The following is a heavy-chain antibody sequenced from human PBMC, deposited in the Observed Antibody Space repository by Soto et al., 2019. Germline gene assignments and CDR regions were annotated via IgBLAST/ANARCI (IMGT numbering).Heavy chain of an antibody. CDR2: ISYSGST. CDR3: AGGPNEYFFDY. CDR1: GGSISSGGYY. V-gene: IGHV4-31*03. J-gene: IGHJ4*02. D-gene: IGHD2-2*01. Sequence: QVQLQESGPGLVKPSQTLSLTCTVSGGSISSGGYYWSWIRQHPGKGLEWIGHISYSGSTYYIPSLRSRATISVDTSKNQFSLKLSSVTAADMAVYFCAGGPNEYFFDYWGQGTLVTVSS.